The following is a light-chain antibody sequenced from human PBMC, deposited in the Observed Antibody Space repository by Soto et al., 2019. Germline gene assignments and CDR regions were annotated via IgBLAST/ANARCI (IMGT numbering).Light chain of an antibody. CDR3: QQYTSYSRA. V-gene: IGKV1-5*01. J-gene: IGKJ1*01. CDR1: QSISHF. CDR2: DAS. Sequence: IPITQSPSTLSASVEDRVTITCRASQSISHFLAWYQQKPGKVPKLLIYDASNLGSGVPSRFSGSGSGTDFTLTISGLQPDDFTTYYCQQYTSYSRAFGQGTKVDIK.